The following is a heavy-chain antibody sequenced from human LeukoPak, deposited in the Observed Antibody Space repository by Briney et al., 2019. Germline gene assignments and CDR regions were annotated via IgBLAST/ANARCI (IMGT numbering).Heavy chain of an antibody. V-gene: IGHV4-38-2*02. J-gene: IGHJ4*02. Sequence: SETLSLTCIVYGYSISSGYYWGWIRQPPGKGLEWIGSIYHSGSTNYNPSLKGRVTISVDTSKNQFSLKLSSVTAADTAVYYCARNPGHYDSSGYYPFDYWGQGTLVTVSS. CDR1: GYSISSGYY. D-gene: IGHD3-22*01. CDR2: IYHSGST. CDR3: ARNPGHYDSSGYYPFDY.